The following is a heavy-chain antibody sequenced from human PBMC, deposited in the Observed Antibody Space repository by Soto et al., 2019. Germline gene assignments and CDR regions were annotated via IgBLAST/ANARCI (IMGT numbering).Heavy chain of an antibody. V-gene: IGHV1-69*13. D-gene: IGHD3-10*01. CDR2: IIPIFGTG. CDR1: GGTFSSYA. Sequence: SVKVSCKASGGTFSSYAISWVRQAPGQGLEWMGGIIPIFGTGNYAQKFQGRVTITADESTSTAYMELSSLRSEDTAVYYCARDSAYYYASGSYPYYYGMDVWGQGTTVTVSS. J-gene: IGHJ6*02. CDR3: ARDSAYYYASGSYPYYYGMDV.